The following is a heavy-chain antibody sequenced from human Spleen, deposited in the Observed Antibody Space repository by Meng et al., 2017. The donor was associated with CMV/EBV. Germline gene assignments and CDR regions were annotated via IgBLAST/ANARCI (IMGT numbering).Heavy chain of an antibody. CDR1: GLTFNNYS. D-gene: IGHD5-12*01. Sequence: GESLKISCAASGLTFNNYSMNWVRQAPGKGLEWVSSISSGSNFIYYADSMKGRFTISRDSANNSLYLQMNSLRAEDTAVYYCARDLYRASSVDYWGQGTLVTVSS. V-gene: IGHV3-21*06. J-gene: IGHJ4*02. CDR3: ARDLYRASSVDY. CDR2: ISSGSNFI.